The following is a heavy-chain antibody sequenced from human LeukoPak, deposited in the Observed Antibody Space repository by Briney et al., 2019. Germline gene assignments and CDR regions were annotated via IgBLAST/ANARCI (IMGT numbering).Heavy chain of an antibody. D-gene: IGHD2-15*01. CDR2: IYYSGST. Sequence: PSETLSLTXTVSGGSISSSSYYWGWIRQPPGKGLEWIGSIYYSGSTYYNPSLKSRVTISVDTSKNQFSLKLSSVTAADTAVYYCALKDGGFDPWGQGTLVTVSS. CDR1: GGSISSSSYY. V-gene: IGHV4-39*01. CDR3: ALKDGGFDP. J-gene: IGHJ5*02.